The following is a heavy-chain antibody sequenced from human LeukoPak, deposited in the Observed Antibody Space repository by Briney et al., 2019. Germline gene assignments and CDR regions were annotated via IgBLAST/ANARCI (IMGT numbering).Heavy chain of an antibody. V-gene: IGHV3-74*01. D-gene: IGHD3-22*01. CDR2: IKSDGST. CDR1: GFTFSSYW. Sequence: PGGSLRLSCAASGFTFSSYWMHWARQAPGKGLVWVSRIKSDGSTNYADSVKGRFTISRDNAKNTVSLQMNSLRAEDTGVYYCARAPSEIGGYYPEYFRHWGQGTLATVSS. J-gene: IGHJ1*01. CDR3: ARAPSEIGGYYPEYFRH.